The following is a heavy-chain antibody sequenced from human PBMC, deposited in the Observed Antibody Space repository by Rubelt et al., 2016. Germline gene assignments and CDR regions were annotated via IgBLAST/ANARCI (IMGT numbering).Heavy chain of an antibody. CDR3: AIDYGSGSYYNVRGPSYYYYGMDV. D-gene: IGHD3-10*01. CDR1: GGTFSSYA. Sequence: GASVKVSCKASGGTFSSYAISWVRQAPGQGLEWMGGIIPIFGTANYAQKFQGRVTITADESTSTAYMELSSLRSEDTAVYYCAIDYGSGSYYNVRGPSYYYYGMDVWGQGTTVTVSS. CDR2: IIPIFGTA. J-gene: IGHJ6*02. V-gene: IGHV1-69*13.